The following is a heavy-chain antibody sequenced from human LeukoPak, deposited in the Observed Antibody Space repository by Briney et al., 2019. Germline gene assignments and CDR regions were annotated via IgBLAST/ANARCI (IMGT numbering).Heavy chain of an antibody. V-gene: IGHV4-38-2*02. CDR1: GYSISSGYY. Sequence: SETLSLTCTVSGYSISSGYYWGWIRQPPGKGLEWIGYIYYSGSTYYNPSLKSRVTISVDTSKNQFSLKVSSVTAADTAVYYCARGDCSSTICYSPMDVWGTGTTVTVSS. CDR3: ARGDCSSTICYSPMDV. D-gene: IGHD2-2*01. CDR2: IYYSGST. J-gene: IGHJ6*03.